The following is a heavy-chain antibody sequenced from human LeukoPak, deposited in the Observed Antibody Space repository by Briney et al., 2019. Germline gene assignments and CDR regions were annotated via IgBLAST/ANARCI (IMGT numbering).Heavy chain of an antibody. CDR1: GGSISSGDYY. CDR3: AREGDFMVRGVI. D-gene: IGHD3-10*01. Sequence: SQTLSLTCTVSGGSISSGDYYWSWIRQPPGKGLEWIGYIYYSGSTYYNPSLKSRVTISVDTSKNQISLKLSSVTAADTAVYYCAREGDFMVRGVIWGQGTLVTVSS. CDR2: IYYSGST. V-gene: IGHV4-30-4*01. J-gene: IGHJ4*02.